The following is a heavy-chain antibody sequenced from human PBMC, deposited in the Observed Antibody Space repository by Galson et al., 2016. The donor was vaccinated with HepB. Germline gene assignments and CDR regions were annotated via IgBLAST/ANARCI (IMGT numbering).Heavy chain of an antibody. Sequence: QSGAEVKKPGESLKISCKGSGYRITSYWIGWVRQMPGKGLEWMGAIFSGDSDTRYSPSFQGQVIISADKSINTAYLQWGSLRASDTAMYYCVRHAGGDCSMNVWGPGTTVIVSS. V-gene: IGHV5-51*01. D-gene: IGHD2-21*01. CDR2: IFSGDSDT. CDR3: VRHAGGDCSMNV. J-gene: IGHJ6*02. CDR1: GYRITSYW.